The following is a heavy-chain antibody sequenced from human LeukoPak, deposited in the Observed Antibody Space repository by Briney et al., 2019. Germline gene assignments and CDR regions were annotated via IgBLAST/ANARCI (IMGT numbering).Heavy chain of an antibody. Sequence: SETLSLTCTVSGGSISSSSYYWGWIRQPPGKGLEWIGSIYYSGSTYYNPSLKSRVTTSVDMSKNQFSLKLSSVTAADTAVYYCARESVVLSRAFDIWGQGTMVTVSS. J-gene: IGHJ3*02. D-gene: IGHD2-15*01. V-gene: IGHV4-39*07. CDR3: ARESVVLSRAFDI. CDR2: IYYSGST. CDR1: GGSISSSSYY.